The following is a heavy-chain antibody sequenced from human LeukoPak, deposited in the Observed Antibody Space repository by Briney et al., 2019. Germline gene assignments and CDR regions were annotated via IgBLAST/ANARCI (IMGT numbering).Heavy chain of an antibody. V-gene: IGHV1/OR15-1*04. Sequence: AASVKVSCKASGYIFTDYYMHWVRQAPGQELGWMGRINPNSGNTNYAQKLQGRVTMTTDTSTSTAYMELRSLRSDDTAVYYCARDRKVLRFLEWLLWNPFDYWGQGTLVTVSS. CDR1: GYIFTDYY. CDR2: INPNSGNT. CDR3: ARDRKVLRFLEWLLWNPFDY. D-gene: IGHD3-3*01. J-gene: IGHJ4*02.